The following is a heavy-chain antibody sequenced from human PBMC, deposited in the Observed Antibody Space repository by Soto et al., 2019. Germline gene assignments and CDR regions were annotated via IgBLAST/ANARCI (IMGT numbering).Heavy chain of an antibody. V-gene: IGHV3-30-3*01. J-gene: IGHJ4*02. CDR2: TSIDGNTK. D-gene: IGHD3-10*01. CDR1: GFSFTSYD. Sequence: QVLLVESGGGVVQTGRSLRLSCAASGFSFTSYDIYWVRQAPGKGLEWVAVTSIDGNTKYYADSVQGRFTVSRDNSKDTLYLEMTSLRPQDTAFYYCARNYGSALDYWGQGTPVTVSS. CDR3: ARNYGSALDY.